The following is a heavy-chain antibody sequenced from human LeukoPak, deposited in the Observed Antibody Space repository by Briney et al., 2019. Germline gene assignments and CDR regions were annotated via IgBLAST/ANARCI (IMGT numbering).Heavy chain of an antibody. Sequence: SETLSLTCTVSGGSISSYYWSWIRQPPGKGLEWIGYICYSGSTNYNPSLKSRVTISVDTSKNQFSLKLSSVTAADTAVYYCARHQRFGGRYYYYGMDVWGQGTTVTVSS. CDR2: ICYSGST. J-gene: IGHJ6*02. D-gene: IGHD3-10*01. V-gene: IGHV4-59*08. CDR3: ARHQRFGGRYYYYGMDV. CDR1: GGSISSYY.